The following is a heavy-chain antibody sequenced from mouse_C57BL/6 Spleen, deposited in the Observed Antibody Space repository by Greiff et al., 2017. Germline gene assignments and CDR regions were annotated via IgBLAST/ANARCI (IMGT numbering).Heavy chain of an antibody. D-gene: IGHD2-3*01. CDR3: ARTFYDCYSWFAY. CDR2: IDPSDSYT. V-gene: IGHV1-69*01. J-gene: IGHJ3*01. Sequence: QVQLQQPGAELVMPGASVKLSCKASGYTFTSYWMHWVKQRPGQGLEWIGEIDPSDSYTNYNQKFKGKSTLTVDKSSSTAYMQLSSLTSEDSAVYYCARTFYDCYSWFAYWGQGTLVTVSA. CDR1: GYTFTSYW.